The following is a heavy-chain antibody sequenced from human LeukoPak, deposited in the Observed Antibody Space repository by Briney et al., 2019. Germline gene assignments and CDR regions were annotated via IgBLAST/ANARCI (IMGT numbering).Heavy chain of an antibody. CDR2: VTGSGSST. V-gene: IGHV3-23*01. D-gene: IGHD3-22*01. Sequence: GGSLRLSCAASGFTFSSYAMTWVRQAPGKGLEWVSDVTGSGSSTYYADSVKGRFTISRDNSKNTLYLQMNSLRAEDTAVYYCAREVKTYYYDSSGYHDYWGQGTLVTVSS. CDR1: GFTFSSYA. CDR3: AREVKTYYYDSSGYHDY. J-gene: IGHJ4*02.